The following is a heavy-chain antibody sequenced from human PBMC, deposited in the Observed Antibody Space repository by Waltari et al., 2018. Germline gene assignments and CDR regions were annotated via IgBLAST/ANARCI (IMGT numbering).Heavy chain of an antibody. CDR2: IYHSGST. J-gene: IGHJ2*01. Sequence: QVQLQESGPGLVKPSGTLSLTCAVSGGSRGSRNWWRWVRQPPGKGLEWIGEIYHSGSTNYNPSLKSRVTISVDKSKNQFSLKLSSVTAADTAVYYCARGHNYYDRESGYFDLWGRGTLVTVSS. D-gene: IGHD3-22*01. CDR3: ARGHNYYDRESGYFDL. V-gene: IGHV4-4*02. CDR1: GGSRGSRNW.